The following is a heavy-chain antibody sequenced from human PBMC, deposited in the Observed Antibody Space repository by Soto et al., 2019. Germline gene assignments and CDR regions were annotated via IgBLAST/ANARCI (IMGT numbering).Heavy chain of an antibody. CDR2: ISYDGSNK. D-gene: IGHD2-2*01. Sequence: QVQLVESGGGVVQPGRSLRLSCAASGFTFSSYGMHWVRQAPGKGLEWVAVISYDGSNKYYADSVKGRFTISRDNSKNTLYLQMNSLRAEDTAVYYCAKGLAIVLVPAAMKYYYGMDVWGQGTTVTVSS. J-gene: IGHJ6*02. V-gene: IGHV3-30*18. CDR1: GFTFSSYG. CDR3: AKGLAIVLVPAAMKYYYGMDV.